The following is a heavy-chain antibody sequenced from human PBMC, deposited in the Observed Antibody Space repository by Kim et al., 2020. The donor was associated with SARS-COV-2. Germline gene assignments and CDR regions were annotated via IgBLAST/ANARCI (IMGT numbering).Heavy chain of an antibody. D-gene: IGHD3-3*01. CDR1: GFTFSSYA. V-gene: IGHV3-33*06. J-gene: IGHJ6*02. CDR2: IWYDGSNK. CDR3: AKGRVFGVVNYYGMDV. Sequence: GGSLRLSCAASGFTFSSYAMHWVRQAPGKGLEWVAVIWYDGSNKYYADSVKGRFTISRDNSKNTLYLQMNSLRAEDTAVYYCAKGRVFGVVNYYGMDVWGQGTTVTVSS.